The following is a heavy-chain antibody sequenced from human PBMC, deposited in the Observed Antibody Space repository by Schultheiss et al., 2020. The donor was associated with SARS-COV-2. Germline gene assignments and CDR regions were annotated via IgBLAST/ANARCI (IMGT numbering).Heavy chain of an antibody. V-gene: IGHV3-64*04. D-gene: IGHD1-26*01. CDR2: ISSNGGST. CDR1: GFTVSSNY. J-gene: IGHJ4*02. Sequence: GGSLRLSCAASGFTVSSNYMSWVRQPPGKGLEYVSAISSNGGSTYYADSVKGRFTISRDNSKNTLYLQMNSLRAEDTALYYCAKDRGGSGSLTLGRVDLDCWGQGTLVTVSS. CDR3: AKDRGGSGSLTLGRVDLDC.